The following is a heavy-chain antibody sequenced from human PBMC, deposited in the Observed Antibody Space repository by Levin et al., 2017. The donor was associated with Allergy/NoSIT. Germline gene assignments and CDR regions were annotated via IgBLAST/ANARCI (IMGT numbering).Heavy chain of an antibody. J-gene: IGHJ5*02. CDR2: MNPNSGNT. V-gene: IGHV1-8*01. Sequence: GGSLRLSCKASGSTFTSYDINWVRQAPGQGLEWMGWMNPNSGNTGYAQEFRGRVTMPRNTSISTAYMELSSLRSEDTAVYYCARGVTMVRGVKRNNWFDPWGQGTLVTVSS. CDR1: GSTFTSYD. D-gene: IGHD3-10*01. CDR3: ARGVTMVRGVKRNNWFDP.